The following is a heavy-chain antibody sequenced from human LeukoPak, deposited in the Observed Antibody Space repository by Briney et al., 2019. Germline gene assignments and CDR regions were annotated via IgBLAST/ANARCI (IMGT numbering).Heavy chain of an antibody. CDR3: TRGGDSDY. CDR2: IKSKTNKYAT. CDR1: GFTFSGST. Sequence: PGGSLRLSCAASGFTFSGSTAHWVRQASGKGLEWVGRIKSKTNKYATAYAASVKGRFTTSRDDSKNTAYLQMNSLKTEDTAVYYCTRGGDSDYWGQGTLVTVSS. D-gene: IGHD2-21*02. V-gene: IGHV3-73*01. J-gene: IGHJ4*02.